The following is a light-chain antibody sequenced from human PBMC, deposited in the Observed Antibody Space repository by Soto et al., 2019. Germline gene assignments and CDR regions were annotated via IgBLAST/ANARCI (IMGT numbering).Light chain of an antibody. CDR1: QTISSN. J-gene: IGKJ1*01. CDR3: QQYNNWPGRA. Sequence: EIVMTQSPATLSVSPGERATLSCRASQTISSNLAWYQQKPGQAPRLLIYGASTRATGIPARFSGSGSGTEFTLTISSLQSEDFAVYYCQQYNNWPGRAFGPGTKVEI. V-gene: IGKV3-15*01. CDR2: GAS.